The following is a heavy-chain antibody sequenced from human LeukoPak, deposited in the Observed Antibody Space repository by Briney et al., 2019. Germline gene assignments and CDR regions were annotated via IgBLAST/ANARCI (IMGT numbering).Heavy chain of an antibody. CDR3: ARGCKLGAARYFDY. Sequence: ASVKVSCKASGYTFTSYDINWVRQATGQGLEWIGWMNPNSGNTGYAQKFQGRVTITRNTSISTAYMELSSLRSEDTAVYYCARGCKLGAARYFDYGGQGTLVTVSS. D-gene: IGHD6-6*01. CDR1: GYTFTSYD. V-gene: IGHV1-8*03. CDR2: MNPNSGNT. J-gene: IGHJ4*02.